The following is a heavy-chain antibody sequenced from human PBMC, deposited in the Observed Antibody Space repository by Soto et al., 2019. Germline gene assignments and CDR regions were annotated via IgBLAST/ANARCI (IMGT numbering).Heavy chain of an antibody. D-gene: IGHD3-22*01. CDR3: AKPAYDSSGYPNWFDP. CDR2: ISYDGSNK. V-gene: IGHV3-30*18. J-gene: IGHJ5*02. Sequence: VAVISYDGSNKYYADSVKGRFTISRDNSKNTLYLQMNSLRAEDTAVYYCAKPAYDSSGYPNWFDPWGQGTLVTVSS.